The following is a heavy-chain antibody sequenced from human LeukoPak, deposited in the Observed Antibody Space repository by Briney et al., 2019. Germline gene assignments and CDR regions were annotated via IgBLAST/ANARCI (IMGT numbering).Heavy chain of an antibody. CDR2: INHSGST. CDR3: ARDKHGYSSSWYGYYFDY. D-gene: IGHD6-13*01. V-gene: IGHV4-34*01. Sequence: PSETLSLTCAVYGGSFSGYYWSWIRQPPGKGLEWIGEINHSGSTNYNPSLKSRVTISVDTSKNQFSLKLSSVTAADTAVYYCARDKHGYSSSWYGYYFDYWGQGTLVTVSS. CDR1: GGSFSGYY. J-gene: IGHJ4*02.